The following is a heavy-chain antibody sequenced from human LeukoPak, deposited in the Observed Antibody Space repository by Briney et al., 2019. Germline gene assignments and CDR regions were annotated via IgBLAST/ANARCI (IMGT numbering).Heavy chain of an antibody. J-gene: IGHJ4*02. V-gene: IGHV1-18*01. D-gene: IGHD1-26*01. CDR2: ISAYNGNT. CDR3: ARDWSGSDYFDY. CDR1: GGTFSSYA. Sequence: GASVKVSCKASGGTFSSYAISWVRQAPGQGLEWMGWISAYNGNTNYAQKLQGRVTMTTDTSTSTAYMELRSLRSDDTAVYYCARDWSGSDYFDYWGQGTLVTVSS.